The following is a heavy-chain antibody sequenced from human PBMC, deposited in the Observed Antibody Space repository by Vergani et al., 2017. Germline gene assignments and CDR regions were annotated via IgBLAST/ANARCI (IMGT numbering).Heavy chain of an antibody. CDR3: ARGVVVVAATEGGYYYYMDV. Sequence: QVQLQQWGAGLLKPSETLSLTCAVYGGSFSAYYWSWIRQPPGKGLEWIGEINHSGSTNYKPSLKSRVTISVDTSKNQFSLKLRSVTAADTAVYYCARGVVVVAATEGGYYYYMDVWGKGTTVTVSS. V-gene: IGHV4-34*01. J-gene: IGHJ6*03. CDR1: GGSFSAYY. CDR2: INHSGST. D-gene: IGHD2-15*01.